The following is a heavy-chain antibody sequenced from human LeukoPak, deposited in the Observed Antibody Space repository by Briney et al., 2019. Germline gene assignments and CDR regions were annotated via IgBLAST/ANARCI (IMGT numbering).Heavy chain of an antibody. Sequence: HPGGSLRLSCAASGFTFSSYAMSWVRQAPGKGLEWVSAISGSGGSTYYADSVKGRFTIPRDNSKNTLYLQMNSLRAEDTAVYYCANRDGYLPYNFDYWGQGTLVTVSS. CDR2: ISGSGGST. CDR3: ANRDGYLPYNFDY. CDR1: GFTFSSYA. J-gene: IGHJ4*02. D-gene: IGHD5-24*01. V-gene: IGHV3-23*01.